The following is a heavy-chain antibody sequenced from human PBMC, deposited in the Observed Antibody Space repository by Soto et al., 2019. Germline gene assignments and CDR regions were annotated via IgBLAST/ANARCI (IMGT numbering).Heavy chain of an antibody. CDR3: AREGIDGVRGAYDY. CDR2: IIPIFGTA. D-gene: IGHD3-10*01. V-gene: IGHV1-69*12. CDR1: GGTFSSYA. J-gene: IGHJ4*02. Sequence: QVQLVQSGAEVKKPGSSVKVSCKASGGTFSSYAISWVRQAPGQGLEWMGGIIPIFGTANYAQKFQGRVTITADESTSTAYMELSSLRSEDTVVYYCAREGIDGVRGAYDYWGQGTLVTVSS.